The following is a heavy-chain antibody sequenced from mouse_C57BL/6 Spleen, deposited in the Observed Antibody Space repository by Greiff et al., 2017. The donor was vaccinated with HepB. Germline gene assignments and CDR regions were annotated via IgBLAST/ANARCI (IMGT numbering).Heavy chain of an antibody. CDR3: ARPSTVVAKDWYFDV. CDR2: IDPSDSYT. D-gene: IGHD1-1*01. CDR1: GYTFTSYW. V-gene: IGHV1-69*01. Sequence: VQLQHPGAELVMPGASVKLSCKASGYTFTSYWMHWVKQRPGQGLEWIGEIDPSDSYTNYNQKFKGKSTLTVDKSSSTAYMQLSSLTSEDSAVYYCARPSTVVAKDWYFDVWGTGTTVTVSS. J-gene: IGHJ1*03.